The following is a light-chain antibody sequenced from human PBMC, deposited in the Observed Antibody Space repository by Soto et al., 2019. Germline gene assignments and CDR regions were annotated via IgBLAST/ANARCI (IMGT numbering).Light chain of an antibody. Sequence: DIQMTQSPSTLSASVWDRVTITCRASQSISNWLAWYHQKPGRAPKLLIYPDSTLESEDPSAFIGIGSSSELTFAVSSLKPDHFTTYNCQIYMSDWFGQGTRWIS. CDR2: PDS. J-gene: IGKJ1*01. CDR3: QIYMSDW. V-gene: IGKV1-5*01. CDR1: QSISNW.